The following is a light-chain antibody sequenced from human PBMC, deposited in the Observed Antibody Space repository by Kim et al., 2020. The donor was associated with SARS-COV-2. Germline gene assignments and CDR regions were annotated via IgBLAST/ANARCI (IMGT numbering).Light chain of an antibody. V-gene: IGLV1-44*01. J-gene: IGLJ2*01. Sequence: GLRITFTCTGSGSDICSNVSYYQQHPPGAAPQLLIDSNNQRPSGVPDRSSGSKAGTSSSLAISGLDSEEDADYYCADWDDSLNGVVFGGGTQLSVL. CDR3: ADWDDSLNGVV. CDR1: GSDICSNV. CDR2: SNN.